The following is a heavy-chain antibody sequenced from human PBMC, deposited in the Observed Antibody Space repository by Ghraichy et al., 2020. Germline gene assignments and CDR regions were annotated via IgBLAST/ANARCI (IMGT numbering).Heavy chain of an antibody. CDR2: IISDGSGT. CDR3: VREPAGGNWYFDL. D-gene: IGHD1-14*01. J-gene: IGHJ2*01. Sequence: GESLRLSCAASEFTFSSYSMHWVRQAPGKGLVWVSRIISDGSGTHYADSVRGRFTISRDNARNTLYLQMNSLRVEDTAVYYCVREPAGGNWYFDLWGRGTLVTVSS. CDR1: EFTFSSYS. V-gene: IGHV3-74*01.